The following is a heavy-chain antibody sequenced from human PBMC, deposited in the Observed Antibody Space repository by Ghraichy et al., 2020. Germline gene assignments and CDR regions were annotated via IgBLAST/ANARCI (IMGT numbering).Heavy chain of an antibody. D-gene: IGHD6-13*01. CDR2: IYSDGSI. CDR1: GFTVSSSY. V-gene: IGHV3-53*01. CDR3: ASRIIAAAASFDY. J-gene: IGHJ4*02. Sequence: GESLNISCAASGFTVSSSYMTWVRQAPGQGLEWVSVIYSDGSIFYADSVKGRFTISRDNSKNTLYLQMNSLRAEDTAVYYCASRIIAAAASFDYWGQGTLVTVSS.